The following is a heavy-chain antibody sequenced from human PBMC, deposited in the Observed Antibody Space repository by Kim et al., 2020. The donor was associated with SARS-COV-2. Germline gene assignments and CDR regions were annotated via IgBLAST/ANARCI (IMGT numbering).Heavy chain of an antibody. CDR3: AREPGIEVVGTRGWLD. D-gene: IGHD6-19*01. V-gene: IGHV7-4-1*02. CDR2: ISTATGNP. Sequence: ASVKVSCKASGYTFTTYAMNWVRQAPGQGPEWMGWISTATGNPTYALGFTGRFVFSLDTSVSTAYLQISSLKAEDTAVYYCAREPGIEVVGTRGWLDWGQGTLVTVSS. J-gene: IGHJ4*02. CDR1: GYTFTTYA.